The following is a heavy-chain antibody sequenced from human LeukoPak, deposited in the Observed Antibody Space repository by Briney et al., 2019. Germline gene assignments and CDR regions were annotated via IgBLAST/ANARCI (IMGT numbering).Heavy chain of an antibody. CDR3: ARKKPGYYDFWSGYSVDFDY. Sequence: ASVKLSCKASGYTFTSYDMNWVRQATGQGLEWMGWMNPNSGNTGYAQKFQGRVTMTRNTSISTAYMELSSLRSEDTAVYYCARKKPGYYDFWSGYSVDFDYWGQGTLVTVSS. J-gene: IGHJ4*02. CDR1: GYTFTSYD. CDR2: MNPNSGNT. V-gene: IGHV1-8*01. D-gene: IGHD3-3*01.